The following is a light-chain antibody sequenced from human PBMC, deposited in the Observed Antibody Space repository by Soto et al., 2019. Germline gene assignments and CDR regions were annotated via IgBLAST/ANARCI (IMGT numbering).Light chain of an antibody. J-gene: IGLJ3*02. V-gene: IGLV1-40*01. CDR1: YSNIGAGYE. CDR2: GHN. CDR3: QSYDSSLSGSGV. Sequence: QSVLTQPPSVSGAPGQRVTISCTGSYSNIGAGYEVHWYQQIPGTAPKLLISGHNNRPSGVPDRFFGSKSGTSASLTIIGLQVEDEADYYCQSYDSSLSGSGVFGGGTKVTVL.